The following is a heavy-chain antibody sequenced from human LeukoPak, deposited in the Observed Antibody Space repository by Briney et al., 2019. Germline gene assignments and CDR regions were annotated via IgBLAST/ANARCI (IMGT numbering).Heavy chain of an antibody. CDR3: ARHYDSGSYPLDF. D-gene: IGHD3-10*01. J-gene: IGHJ4*02. CDR1: GGSIRGYF. CDR2: IYSSGST. V-gene: IGHV4-59*08. Sequence: SETLSLTCTVSGGSIRGYFWSWIRQPPGKGLEWIGHIYSSGSTTYTPSLQGRVTISLDTSKNQFSLKLSSVTAADTAVYYCARHYDSGSYPLDFWGQGTLVTISS.